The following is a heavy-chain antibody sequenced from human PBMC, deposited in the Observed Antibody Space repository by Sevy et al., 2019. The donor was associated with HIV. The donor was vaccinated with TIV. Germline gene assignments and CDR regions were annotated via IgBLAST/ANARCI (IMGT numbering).Heavy chain of an antibody. V-gene: IGHV4-30-2*01. D-gene: IGHD6-19*01. CDR2: IYHSGST. CDR1: GGSISSGGYS. Sequence: SETLSLTCAVSGGSISSGGYSWSWIRQPPGKGLEWIGYIYHSGSTYYNPSLKSRVTISVDRSKNQFSLKLSSVTAADTAVYYCARGAWLGSGAFDIWGQGTMVTVSS. J-gene: IGHJ3*02. CDR3: ARGAWLGSGAFDI.